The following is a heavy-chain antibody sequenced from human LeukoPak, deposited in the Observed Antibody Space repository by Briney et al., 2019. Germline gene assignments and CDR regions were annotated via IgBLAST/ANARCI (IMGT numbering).Heavy chain of an antibody. Sequence: GRSLRLSCAASGFTFSSYSMNWVRQAPGKGLEWVSSISSSSSYIYYADSVKGRFTISRDNSKNTLYLQMNSLRAEDTAVYYCAKDNGYCGGDCYPYFDYWGQGTLVTVSS. V-gene: IGHV3-21*04. J-gene: IGHJ4*02. CDR1: GFTFSSYS. CDR2: ISSSSSYI. D-gene: IGHD2-21*02. CDR3: AKDNGYCGGDCYPYFDY.